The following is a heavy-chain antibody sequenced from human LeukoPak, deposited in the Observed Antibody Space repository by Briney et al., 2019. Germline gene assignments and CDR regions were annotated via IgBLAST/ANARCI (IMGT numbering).Heavy chain of an antibody. CDR1: GFTFGSYS. D-gene: IGHD2-15*01. CDR3: ARAPSGAYCSASSCGYLAY. J-gene: IGHJ4*02. V-gene: IGHV3-48*01. CDR2: ISSGSSIM. Sequence: GGSLRLSCVASGFTFGSYSMNWVRQAPGKGLEWVSYISSGSSIMYYADSVKGRFTISRDNSKNTLYLQMNSLRAEDTAVYYCARAPSGAYCSASSCGYLAYWGQGTLVTVSS.